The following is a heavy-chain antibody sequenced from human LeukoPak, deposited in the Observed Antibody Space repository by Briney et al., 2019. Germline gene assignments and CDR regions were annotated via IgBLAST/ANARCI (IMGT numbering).Heavy chain of an antibody. Sequence: GGSLRLSCAASGFTFSSYWMHWVRQAPGKGLVWVSRINSDGSSTSYADSVKGRFTISRDNAKNSLYLQMSSLRAEDTAVYYCARVGEKAFHLWPEIDYWGQGTLVTVS. D-gene: IGHD5-24*01. CDR1: GFTFSSYW. CDR3: ARVGEKAFHLWPEIDY. J-gene: IGHJ4*02. V-gene: IGHV3-74*01. CDR2: INSDGSST.